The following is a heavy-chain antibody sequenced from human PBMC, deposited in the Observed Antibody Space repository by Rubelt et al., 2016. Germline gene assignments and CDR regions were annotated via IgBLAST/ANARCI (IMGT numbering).Heavy chain of an antibody. CDR2: ISSSSSYI. J-gene: IGHJ5*02. V-gene: IGHV3-21*01. CDR3: ARGWGSSSWYENWFDP. D-gene: IGHD6-13*01. Sequence: EMQLVESGGGLVQPGGSLRLSCAASGFTFSSYSMTWVRQAPGKGLEWVSSISSSSSYIYYADSVKGRFTISRDNAKNSLYLQMNSLRAEDTAVYYCARGWGSSSWYENWFDPWGQRTLVTVSS. CDR1: GFTFSSYS.